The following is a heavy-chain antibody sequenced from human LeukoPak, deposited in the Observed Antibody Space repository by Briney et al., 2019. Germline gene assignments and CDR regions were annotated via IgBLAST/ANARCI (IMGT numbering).Heavy chain of an antibody. J-gene: IGHJ6*02. Sequence: PGGSLRLSCVASGFTFSNYWMSWVRQAPGKGLEWVSGISGSGGTTYSADSVKGRFTISRDNSKNTLHLQMNSLRAEDTAVYYCAKRGPTNEDYYYYAMDVWGQGTTVTVSS. CDR2: ISGSGGTT. D-gene: IGHD1-1*01. CDR3: AKRGPTNEDYYYYAMDV. CDR1: GFTFSNYW. V-gene: IGHV3-23*01.